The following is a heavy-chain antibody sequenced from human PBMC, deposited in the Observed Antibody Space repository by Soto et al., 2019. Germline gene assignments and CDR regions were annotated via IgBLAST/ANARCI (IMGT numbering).Heavy chain of an antibody. CDR2: IYPGDSDT. J-gene: IGHJ3*02. D-gene: IGHD4-17*01. V-gene: IGHV5-51*01. Sequence: GESLKISCKGSGYSFTSYWIGWVRQMPGKGLEWMGIIYPGDSDTRYSPSFQGQVTISADKSISTAYLQWSSLKASDTAMYYCARHWEGGDYRIDAFDISGQGTMVTVSS. CDR1: GYSFTSYW. CDR3: ARHWEGGDYRIDAFDI.